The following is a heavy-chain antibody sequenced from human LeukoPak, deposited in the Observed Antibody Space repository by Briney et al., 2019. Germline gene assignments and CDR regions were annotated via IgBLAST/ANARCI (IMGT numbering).Heavy chain of an antibody. CDR1: GYTFTSYG. J-gene: IGHJ4*02. D-gene: IGHD5-12*01. Sequence: ASVKVSCKASGYTFTSYGISWVRQAPGQGLEWMGWISVYNGNTNYAQKLQGRVTMTTDTSTSTAYMELRSLRSDDTAVYYCARGPNKLATIKPFDYWGQGTLVTVSS. V-gene: IGHV1-18*01. CDR3: ARGPNKLATIKPFDY. CDR2: ISVYNGNT.